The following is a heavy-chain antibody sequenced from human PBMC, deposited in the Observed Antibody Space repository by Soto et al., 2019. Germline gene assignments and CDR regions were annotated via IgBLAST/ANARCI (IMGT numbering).Heavy chain of an antibody. CDR3: AKHLHYFDY. CDR2: ISGSDGST. CDR1: GFTFSTYA. Sequence: PGGSLRLSCAASGFTFSTYARSWVRQAPGKGLEWVSGISGSDGSTYYADSVQGRFTISRDNSKNTLYLQLNSLRAEDTAVYYCAKHLHYFDYWGQGTLVTVSS. J-gene: IGHJ4*02. V-gene: IGHV3-23*01.